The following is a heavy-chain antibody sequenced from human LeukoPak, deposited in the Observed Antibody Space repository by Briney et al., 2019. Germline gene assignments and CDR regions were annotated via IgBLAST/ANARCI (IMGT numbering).Heavy chain of an antibody. V-gene: IGHV1-24*01. CDR3: ATELSGSWSRDAFDI. J-gene: IGHJ3*02. Sequence: ASVKVSCKVSGYTLTELSMHWVRQAPGKGLEWRGGFDPEDGETIYAQKFQGRVTMTDDTSTDTAYMELSSLRYEYTAVYYCATELSGSWSRDAFDIWGQGTMVTVSS. D-gene: IGHD6-13*01. CDR2: FDPEDGET. CDR1: GYTLTELS.